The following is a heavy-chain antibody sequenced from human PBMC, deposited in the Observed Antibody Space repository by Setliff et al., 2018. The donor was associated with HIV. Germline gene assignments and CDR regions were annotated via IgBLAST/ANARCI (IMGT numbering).Heavy chain of an antibody. V-gene: IGHV4-39*01. Sequence: SETLSLTCAVSGVSISSGPYYWGWIRQPPGKGLEWIGSVHYSGSTYYNPSLKSRVTISVDTSKNQFSLKLSSVTAADAAVYYCASRVYYYDSSGYLREEGFDPWGQGTLVTVSS. CDR2: VHYSGST. D-gene: IGHD3-22*01. J-gene: IGHJ5*02. CDR1: GVSISSGPYY. CDR3: ASRVYYYDSSGYLREEGFDP.